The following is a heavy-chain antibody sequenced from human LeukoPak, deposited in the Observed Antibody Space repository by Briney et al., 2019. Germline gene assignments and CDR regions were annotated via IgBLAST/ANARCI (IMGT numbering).Heavy chain of an antibody. D-gene: IGHD2-15*01. CDR3: AKAGDCSGGSCYYDAFDI. Sequence: GGSLRLSCAASGFTFSSYAMSWVRQAPGKGLEWVSAISGSGGSTYYADSVKGRFTISRDNSKNTLYLQMNSLRAEDTAVYYCAKAGDCSGGSCYYDAFDIWGQGTMVTVSS. V-gene: IGHV3-23*01. CDR1: GFTFSSYA. J-gene: IGHJ3*02. CDR2: ISGSGGST.